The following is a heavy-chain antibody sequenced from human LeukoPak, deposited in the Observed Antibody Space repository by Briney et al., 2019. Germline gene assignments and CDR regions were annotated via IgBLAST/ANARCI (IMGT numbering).Heavy chain of an antibody. D-gene: IGHD2-15*01. J-gene: IGHJ4*02. CDR1: GGSISSSSYY. V-gene: IGHV4-61*05. CDR3: ARHLVAAFDY. Sequence: PSETLSLTCTVSGGSISSSSYYWGWIRQPPGKGLEWIGYIYYSGSTNYNPSLKSRVTISVDTSKNQFSLKLSSVTAADTAVYYCARHLVAAFDYWGQGTLVTVSS. CDR2: IYYSGST.